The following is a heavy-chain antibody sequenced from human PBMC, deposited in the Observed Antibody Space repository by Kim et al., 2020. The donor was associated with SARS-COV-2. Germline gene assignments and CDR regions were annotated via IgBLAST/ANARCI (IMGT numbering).Heavy chain of an antibody. V-gene: IGHV3-33*06. J-gene: IGHJ6*02. D-gene: IGHD6-13*01. CDR3: AKGRVRNYYYGMDV. CDR1: GFTFSSYA. CDR2: IWYDGSNK. Sequence: GGSLRLSCAASGFTFSSYAMHWVRQAPGKGLEWVAVIWYDGSNKYYADSVKGRFTISRDNSKNTLYLQMNSLRAEDTAVYYCAKGRVRNYYYGMDVWGQGTTVTVSS.